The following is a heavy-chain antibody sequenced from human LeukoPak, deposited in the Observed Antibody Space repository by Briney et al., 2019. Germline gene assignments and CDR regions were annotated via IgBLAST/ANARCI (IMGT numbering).Heavy chain of an antibody. Sequence: SETLSLTCTVSGGSISSGSYYWSWIRQPAGKGLEWIGRIYTSGSTNYNPSLKSRVTISVDTSKNQFSLKLSSVTAADTAVYYCARDREDCSSTSCYYYYMDVWGKGTTVTVSS. CDR1: GGSISSGSYY. CDR3: ARDREDCSSTSCYYYYMDV. D-gene: IGHD2-2*01. CDR2: IYTSGST. J-gene: IGHJ6*03. V-gene: IGHV4-61*02.